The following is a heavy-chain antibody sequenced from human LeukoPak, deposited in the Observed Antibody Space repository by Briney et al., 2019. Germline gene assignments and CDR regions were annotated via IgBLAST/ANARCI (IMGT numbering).Heavy chain of an antibody. CDR3: ARDCTNGVCYGDLDY. Sequence: GGSLRLSCAASGFTFSSYEMNWVRQAPGKGLEWVSYISSSGSTIYYADSVKGRFTISRDNAKNSLYLQMNSLRAEDTAVYYCARDCTNGVCYGDLDYWGQGTLVTVSS. V-gene: IGHV3-48*03. D-gene: IGHD2-8*01. CDR1: GFTFSSYE. J-gene: IGHJ4*02. CDR2: ISSSGSTI.